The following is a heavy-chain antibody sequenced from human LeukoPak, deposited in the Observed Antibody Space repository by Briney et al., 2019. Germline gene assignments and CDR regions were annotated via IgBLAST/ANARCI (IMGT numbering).Heavy chain of an antibody. Sequence: ASVKVSCKASGYTFTGYYMHWVRQAPGQGLEWMGWINPNSGGTNYAQKFQGRVTMTRDTSISTAYIELSRLRSDDTAVYYCARVDCSSTSCYWQSSLDAFDIWGQGTMVTVSS. D-gene: IGHD2-2*01. J-gene: IGHJ3*02. V-gene: IGHV1-2*02. CDR1: GYTFTGYY. CDR2: INPNSGGT. CDR3: ARVDCSSTSCYWQSSLDAFDI.